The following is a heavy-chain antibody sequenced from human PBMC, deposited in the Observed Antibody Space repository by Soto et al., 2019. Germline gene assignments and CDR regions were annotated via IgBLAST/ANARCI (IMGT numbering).Heavy chain of an antibody. CDR3: ARIVVVPAAIFSPAFDI. D-gene: IGHD2-2*01. CDR2: IYYSGST. J-gene: IGHJ3*02. CDR1: GGSISSGGYY. Sequence: SETLSITCTVSGGSISSGGYYWSWIRQHPGKGLEWIGYIYYSGSTYYNPSLKSRVTISVDTSKNQFSLKLSSVTAADTAVYYCARIVVVPAAIFSPAFDIWGQGTMVTVSS. V-gene: IGHV4-31*03.